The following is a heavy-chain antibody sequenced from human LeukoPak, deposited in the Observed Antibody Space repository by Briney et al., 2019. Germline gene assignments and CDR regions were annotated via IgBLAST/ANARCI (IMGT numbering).Heavy chain of an antibody. V-gene: IGHV3-30-3*01. J-gene: IGHJ3*02. CDR2: ISYDGSNK. CDR3: ARETWSSVVAATRGCFDI. Sequence: GGSLRLSCAASGFTFSSYAMHWVRQAPGKGLEWVAVISYDGSNKYYADSVKGRFTISRDNSKNTLYLQMNSLRAEDTAVYYCARETWSSVVAATRGCFDIWGQGTMVTVSS. CDR1: GFTFSSYA. D-gene: IGHD2-15*01.